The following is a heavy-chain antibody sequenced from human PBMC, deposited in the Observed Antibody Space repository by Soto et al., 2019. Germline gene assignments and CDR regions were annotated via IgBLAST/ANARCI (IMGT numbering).Heavy chain of an antibody. Sequence: PSETLSLTCAVSGGSISSGGYSWSWIRQPPGKGLEWIGYIYHSGSTYYNPSLKSRVTISVDRSKNQFSLKLSSVTAADTAVYYCARVVVVAATQFYWFDPWGQGTLVTVSS. CDR2: IYHSGST. V-gene: IGHV4-30-2*01. CDR1: GGSISSGGYS. CDR3: ARVVVVAATQFYWFDP. J-gene: IGHJ5*02. D-gene: IGHD2-15*01.